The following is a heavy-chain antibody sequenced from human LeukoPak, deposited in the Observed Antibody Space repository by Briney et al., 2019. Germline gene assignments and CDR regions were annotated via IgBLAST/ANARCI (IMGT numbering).Heavy chain of an antibody. J-gene: IGHJ3*02. CDR2: MNPKTGNT. D-gene: IGHD4-11*01. Sequence: ASVKVSCKASGYTFTNFDINWVRQATGQGLEWMGWMNPKTGNTGSAQKFQGRVTITGNTSISTAYMELSSLRSEDTAVYYCVRIHYSNAFDIWGQGTMVTVSS. V-gene: IGHV1-8*01. CDR3: VRIHYSNAFDI. CDR1: GYTFTNFD.